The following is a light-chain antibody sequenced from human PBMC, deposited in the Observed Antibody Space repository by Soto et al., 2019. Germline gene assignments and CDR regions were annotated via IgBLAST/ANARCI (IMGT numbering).Light chain of an antibody. V-gene: IGLV1-40*01. CDR3: QSYDSSLSAL. J-gene: IGLJ3*02. Sequence: QSALTQPPSVSGAPGQRVTISCTGSSSNIGAGYDVHWYQQLPGTAPKLLIYGNSNRPSGVPDRFSGSKSGTSASLAITGLQAEDEADYYCQSYDSSLSALFGGGTQLIVL. CDR1: SSNIGAGYD. CDR2: GNS.